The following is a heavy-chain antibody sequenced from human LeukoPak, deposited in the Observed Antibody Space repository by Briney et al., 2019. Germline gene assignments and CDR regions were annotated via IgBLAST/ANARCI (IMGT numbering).Heavy chain of an antibody. Sequence: PGESLRLSCAASGFTFSSYAMSWVRQAPGKGLEWVSSIGGSGGSTYYADSVKGRFTISRDNSKNTLFLQMNSLRAEDTAVFYCAKASSGWYFDPFDYWGQGTLVTVSS. CDR1: GFTFSSYA. D-gene: IGHD6-19*01. V-gene: IGHV3-23*01. CDR3: AKASSGWYFDPFDY. J-gene: IGHJ4*02. CDR2: IGGSGGST.